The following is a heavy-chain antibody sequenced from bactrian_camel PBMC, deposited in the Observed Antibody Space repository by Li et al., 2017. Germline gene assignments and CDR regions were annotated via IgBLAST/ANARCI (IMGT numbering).Heavy chain of an antibody. J-gene: IGHJ4*01. Sequence: HVQLVESGGGSVQAGGSLRLSCTGPDYGSYSLAWFRQGPGKSRERVAIAYTGGRATYYADYAKGRFTISKDNVKNTLDLQMNSLKPEDTAMYYCGACESDSPLGCYSGSWCCTNNWGQGTQVTVS. CDR1: DYGSYS. D-gene: IGHD3*01. CDR2: AYTGGRAT. CDR3: GACESDSPLGCYSGSWCCTNN. V-gene: IGHV3S6*01.